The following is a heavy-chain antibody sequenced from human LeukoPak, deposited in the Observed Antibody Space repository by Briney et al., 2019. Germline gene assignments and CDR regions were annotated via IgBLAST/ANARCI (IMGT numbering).Heavy chain of an antibody. V-gene: IGHV4-38-2*02. CDR2: IYHSGST. J-gene: IGHJ4*02. Sequence: SETLSLTCTVSGYSISSGYYWGCIRPPPGKGLEGIGIIYHSGSTFYNPSVKSRVPISIDTSKNHVSMKHSCLTAPDTDVSYCASQAGFVVVTALSGGHDYWGQGTLVTVSS. CDR1: GYSISSGYY. CDR3: ASQAGFVVVTALSGGHDY. D-gene: IGHD2-21*02.